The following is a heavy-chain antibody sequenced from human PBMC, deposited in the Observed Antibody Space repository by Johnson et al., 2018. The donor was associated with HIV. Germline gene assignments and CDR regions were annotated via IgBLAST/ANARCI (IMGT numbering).Heavy chain of an antibody. CDR2: ISNTGSNK. V-gene: IGHV3-30*14. J-gene: IGHJ3*02. CDR3: ATYYYDSSGYLETGAFDI. CDR1: GFTFSSAA. Sequence: QVQLVESGGGVVQPGRSLRLSCAASGFTFSSAAMHWVRQAPGKGLECVAIISNTGSNKYYADSVKGRFTISRDNSKNTLYLQMNSLRAEDTAVYYCATYYYDSSGYLETGAFDIWGQGTMVTVSS. D-gene: IGHD3-22*01.